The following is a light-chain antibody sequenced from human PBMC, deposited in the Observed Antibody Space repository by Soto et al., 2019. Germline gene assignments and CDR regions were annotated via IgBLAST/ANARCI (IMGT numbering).Light chain of an antibody. CDR1: QSISSW. CDR2: DAS. V-gene: IGKV1-5*01. Sequence: DIHVTNSPSTLSASVGDRVTITCRASQSISSWLAWYQQKPGKAPKFLIYDASNLERGVPSRFSGSGSGTEFTLTISSLQPDDFAPYYCQQYMSYPWPFAQGIKEDI. CDR3: QQYMSYPWP. J-gene: IGKJ1*01.